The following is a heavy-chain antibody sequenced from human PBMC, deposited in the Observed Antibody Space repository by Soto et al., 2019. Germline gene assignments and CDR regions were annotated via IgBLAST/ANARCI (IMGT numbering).Heavy chain of an antibody. D-gene: IGHD3-3*01. CDR1: GGPFSSYG. CDR3: AKDLSREGFLEWSYYYYYGMDV. V-gene: IGHV3-30*18. Sequence: PGGSLRLSCAASGGPFSSYGMHWVRQAPGKGLEWVAVISYDGSNKYYADSVKGRFTISRDNSKNTLYLQMNSLRAEDTAVYYCAKDLSREGFLEWSYYYYYGMDVWGQGTTVTVSS. CDR2: ISYDGSNK. J-gene: IGHJ6*02.